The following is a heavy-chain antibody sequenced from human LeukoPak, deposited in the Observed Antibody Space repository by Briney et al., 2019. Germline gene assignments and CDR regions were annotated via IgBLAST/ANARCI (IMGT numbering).Heavy chain of an antibody. CDR3: ARTSVVAYAFDI. J-gene: IGHJ3*02. CDR1: GGTFSSYA. V-gene: IGHV1-69*05. CDR2: IIPIFGTA. D-gene: IGHD3-22*01. Sequence: SVEVSCKASGGTFSSYAISWVRQALGQGLEWMGRIIPIFGTANYAQKFQGRVTITTDESTSTAYMELSSLRSEDTAVYYCARTSVVAYAFDIWGQGTMVTVSS.